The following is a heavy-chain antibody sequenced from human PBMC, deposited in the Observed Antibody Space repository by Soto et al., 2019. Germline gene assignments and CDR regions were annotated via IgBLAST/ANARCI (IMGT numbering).Heavy chain of an antibody. V-gene: IGHV3-33*01. CDR1: GFTFSSYG. CDR3: ARDREYPVGATTELDY. D-gene: IGHD1-26*01. J-gene: IGHJ4*02. Sequence: GGSLRLSCAASGFTFSSYGMHWVRQAPGKGLEWVAVIWYDGSNKYYADSVKGRFTISRDNSKNTLYLQMNSLRAEDTAVYYCARDREYPVGATTELDYWGQGTLVTVSS. CDR2: IWYDGSNK.